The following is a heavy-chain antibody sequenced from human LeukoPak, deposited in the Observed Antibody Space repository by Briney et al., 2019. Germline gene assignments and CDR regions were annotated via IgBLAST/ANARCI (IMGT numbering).Heavy chain of an antibody. V-gene: IGHV4-34*01. CDR3: ARNGCSSTSCYYYYYYGMDV. J-gene: IGHJ6*02. CDR2: INHSGST. Sequence: PSETPSLTCAVYGGSFSGYYWSWIRQPPGKGLEWIGEINHSGSTNYNPSLKSRVTISVDTSKNQFSLKLSSVTAADTAVYYCARNGCSSTSCYYYYYYGMDVWGQGTTVTVSS. CDR1: GGSFSGYY. D-gene: IGHD2-2*01.